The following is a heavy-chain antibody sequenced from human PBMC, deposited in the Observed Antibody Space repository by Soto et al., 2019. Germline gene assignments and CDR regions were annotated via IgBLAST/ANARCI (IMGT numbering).Heavy chain of an antibody. CDR1: GFTFSSYA. CDR3: AKDTGIAVATLEGWFDP. Sequence: GGSLRLSCAASGFTFSSYAMSWVRQAPGKGLEWVSAISGSGGSTYYADSVKGRFTISRDNSKNTLYLQMNSLRAEDTAVYYCAKDTGIAVATLEGWFDPWGQGTLVTVSS. CDR2: ISGSGGST. J-gene: IGHJ5*02. D-gene: IGHD6-19*01. V-gene: IGHV3-23*01.